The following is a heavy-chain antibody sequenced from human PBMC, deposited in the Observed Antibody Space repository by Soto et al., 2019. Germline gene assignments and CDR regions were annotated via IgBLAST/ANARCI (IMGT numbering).Heavy chain of an antibody. Sequence: GGSLRLSCAASGFTFSSYAMSWVRQAPGKGLEWVSAISGSGGSTYYADSVKGRFTISRDNSKNTLYLQMNSLRAEDTAVYYCAKDLGYYDSSGYSKKYYYYGMDVWGQGTTVTVSS. D-gene: IGHD3-22*01. J-gene: IGHJ6*02. CDR2: ISGSGGST. V-gene: IGHV3-23*01. CDR1: GFTFSSYA. CDR3: AKDLGYYDSSGYSKKYYYYGMDV.